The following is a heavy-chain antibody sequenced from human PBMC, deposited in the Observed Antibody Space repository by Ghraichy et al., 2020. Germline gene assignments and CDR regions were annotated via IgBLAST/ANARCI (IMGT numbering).Heavy chain of an antibody. CDR3: ARAFGVDTAFDI. CDR1: GMSFNSYN. V-gene: IGHV3-21*06. Sequence: GGSLRLSCVASGMSFNSYNMNWVRQAPGKGLEWVSTITSSSSYIYYRDSVKGRFTISRDNAQNSLYLQMNSLRVEDTAVYYCARAFGVDTAFDIWGQGTMGTVSS. CDR2: ITSSSSYI. J-gene: IGHJ3*02. D-gene: IGHD3-3*01.